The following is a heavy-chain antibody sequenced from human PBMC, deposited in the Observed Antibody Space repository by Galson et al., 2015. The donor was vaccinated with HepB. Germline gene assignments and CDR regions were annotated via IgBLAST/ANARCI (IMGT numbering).Heavy chain of an antibody. J-gene: IGHJ4*02. CDR1: GFTFSSYG. D-gene: IGHD6-19*01. V-gene: IGHV3-30*02. Sequence: SLRLSCAASGFTFSSYGMHWARQAPGKGLEWVAFIRYDGSNKYYADSVMGRFTISRDNSKNTLYLQMNSLRAEDTAAYHCAKDPRYSSGWENFDYWGQGTLVTVSS. CDR2: IRYDGSNK. CDR3: AKDPRYSSGWENFDY.